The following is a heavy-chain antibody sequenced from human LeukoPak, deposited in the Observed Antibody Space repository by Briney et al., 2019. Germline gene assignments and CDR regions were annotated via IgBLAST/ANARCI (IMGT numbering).Heavy chain of an antibody. V-gene: IGHV3-33*01. CDR1: GFTFSSYG. D-gene: IGHD2-2*01. Sequence: GGSLRLSCAASGFTFSSYGMHWVRQAPGKGLEWVAVIWYDGSNKYYADSVKGRFTISRDNSKNTLYLQMNSLRAEDTAVYYCARDQLGTSKYDYWGQGTLVTVSS. J-gene: IGHJ4*02. CDR3: ARDQLGTSKYDY. CDR2: IWYDGSNK.